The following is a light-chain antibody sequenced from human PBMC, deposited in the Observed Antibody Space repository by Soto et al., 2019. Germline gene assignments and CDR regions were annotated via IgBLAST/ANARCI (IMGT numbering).Light chain of an antibody. CDR3: QQSYSTPTIT. CDR2: AAT. V-gene: IGKV1-39*01. J-gene: IGKJ5*01. Sequence: DIQMTQSPSSLSASVGDRVTITCGASQSIINYLNWYQQKPGKAPKLLIYAATSLQSGVPSRFSGSGSGTGFTLTISSLKTEDFATYYCQQSYSTPTITFGHGTRLEIK. CDR1: QSIINY.